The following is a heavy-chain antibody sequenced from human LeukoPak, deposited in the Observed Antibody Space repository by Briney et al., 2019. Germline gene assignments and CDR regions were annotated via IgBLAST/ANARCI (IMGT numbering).Heavy chain of an antibody. V-gene: IGHV4-34*01. CDR1: GFTVSSNY. J-gene: IGHJ4*02. D-gene: IGHD6-19*01. Sequence: PGGSLRLSCAASGFTVSSNYMSWIRQPPGKGLEWIGEINHSGSTNYNPSLKSRVTISVDTSKNQFSLKLSSVTAADTAVYYCARGSGRIAVARRSGYYFDYWGQGTLVTVSS. CDR3: ARGSGRIAVARRSGYYFDY. CDR2: INHSGST.